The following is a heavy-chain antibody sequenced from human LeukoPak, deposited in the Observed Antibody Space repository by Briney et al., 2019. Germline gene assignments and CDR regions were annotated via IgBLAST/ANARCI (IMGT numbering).Heavy chain of an antibody. D-gene: IGHD5-24*01. J-gene: IGHJ6*03. CDR3: VRVEMATITEYYYYMDV. CDR1: GGTISSYY. Sequence: TSETLSLTCTVSGGTISSYYWSWIRQPPGQGLEWIGLIYTSGSTNYNPSLKSRVTISVDTSKNQFSLKLSSVTAADTAVYYCVRVEMATITEYYYYMDVWGKGTTVTVSS. V-gene: IGHV4-4*08. CDR2: IYTSGST.